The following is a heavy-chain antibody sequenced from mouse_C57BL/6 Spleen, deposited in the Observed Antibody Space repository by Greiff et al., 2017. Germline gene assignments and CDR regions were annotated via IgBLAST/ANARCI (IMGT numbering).Heavy chain of an antibody. CDR2: IYPRDGST. CDR3: ARWLLQYWYFDV. D-gene: IGHD2-3*01. V-gene: IGHV1-78*01. CDR1: GYTFPDHT. J-gene: IGHJ1*03. Sequence: QVQLKESDAELVKPGASVKISCKVSGYTFPDHTIHWMKQRPEPGLEWIGYIYPRDGSTKYNEKFKGKATLTADKSSSTAYMQLNSLTSEDSAVYVCARWLLQYWYFDVWGTGTTVTVSS.